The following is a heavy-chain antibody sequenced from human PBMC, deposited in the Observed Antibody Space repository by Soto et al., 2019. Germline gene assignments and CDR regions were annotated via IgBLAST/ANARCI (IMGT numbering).Heavy chain of an antibody. J-gene: IGHJ6*02. V-gene: IGHV1-18*04. CDR1: GYTFTSYG. CDR3: ARFDYGDLCYYGMDV. D-gene: IGHD4-17*01. Sequence: ASVKVSCKAPGYTFTSYGISWVRQAPGQGLEWMGWISAYNGNTNYAQKLQGRVTMTTDTSTSTAYMELRSLRSDDTAVYYCARFDYGDLCYYGMDVWGQGTTVTVSS. CDR2: ISAYNGNT.